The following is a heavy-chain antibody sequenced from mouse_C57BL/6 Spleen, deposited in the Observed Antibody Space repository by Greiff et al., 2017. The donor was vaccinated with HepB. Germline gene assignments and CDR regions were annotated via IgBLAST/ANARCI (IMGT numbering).Heavy chain of an antibody. V-gene: IGHV5-17*01. CDR3: ARDYAMDE. Sequence: EVKLVESGGGLVKPGGSLKLSCAASGSTFSAYGMHWVRQAPGKGLEWFAYISSGSSTIYYADTVKGRSTIPRDNAKTTLFLQMTSLRFEDTAMYYCARDYAMDESGQGTSVTVSS. J-gene: IGHJ4*01. CDR1: GSTFSAYG. CDR2: ISSGSSTI.